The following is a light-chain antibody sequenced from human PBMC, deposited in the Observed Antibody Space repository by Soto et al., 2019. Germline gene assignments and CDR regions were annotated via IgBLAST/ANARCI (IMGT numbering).Light chain of an antibody. CDR3: TSYTTSSTHWV. J-gene: IGLJ3*02. Sequence: QSVLTQPASVSGSPGQSITISCTGTSSDVGGYNYVSWYQQHPGKAPKLMICEVSNRPSGVSNRFSGSKSGNTASLTISGLQAEDAADYYCTSYTTSSTHWVFGGGTKVTVL. CDR1: SSDVGGYNY. V-gene: IGLV2-14*01. CDR2: EVS.